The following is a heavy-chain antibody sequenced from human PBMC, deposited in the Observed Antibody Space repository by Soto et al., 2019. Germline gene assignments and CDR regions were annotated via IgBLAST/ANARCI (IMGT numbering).Heavy chain of an antibody. D-gene: IGHD3-3*01. J-gene: IGHJ4*02. CDR1: GFTFSNAW. CDR3: IAIHPVNYDFWSTYYFDS. CDR2: IKSKTDGGTT. Sequence: EVQLVESGGGLVKPGGSLRLSCAASGFTFSNAWMNWVRQAPGKGLEWVGRIKSKTDGGTTDYSAPVKGRFTISRDDSKNTHYLNTNSLKTEDTAVYYCIAIHPVNYDFWSTYYFDSWGQGTLVTVSS. V-gene: IGHV3-15*07.